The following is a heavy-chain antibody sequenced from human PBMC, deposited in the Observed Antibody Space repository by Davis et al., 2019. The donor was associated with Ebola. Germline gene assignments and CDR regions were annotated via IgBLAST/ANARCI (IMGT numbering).Heavy chain of an antibody. CDR1: GGSISSYY. D-gene: IGHD6-19*01. CDR2: VFYTGIT. V-gene: IGHV4-59*01. Sequence: MPSETLSLTCTVSGGSISSYYWNWIRQSPTKGLEWIGHVFYTGITEYNSSLKSRVTISVETSKNQFSLKLTSVTAADTAIYYCARGYSSGWHLVYWGQGTLVTVS. J-gene: IGHJ4*02. CDR3: ARGYSSGWHLVY.